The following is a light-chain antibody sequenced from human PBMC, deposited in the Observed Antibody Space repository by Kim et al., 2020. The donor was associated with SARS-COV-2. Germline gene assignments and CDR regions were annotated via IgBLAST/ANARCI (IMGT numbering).Light chain of an antibody. CDR2: DDS. V-gene: IGLV3-21*02. Sequence: SYELTQPPSVSVAPGETARITCGGEDIGGRSVHWYQQKPGQAPELVVYDDSDRPSGISERVSGSNSGNTATLTINRAEAGDEADYYCQVWDTSSGHFVFGAGTKVTVL. CDR1: DIGGRS. CDR3: QVWDTSSGHFV. J-gene: IGLJ1*01.